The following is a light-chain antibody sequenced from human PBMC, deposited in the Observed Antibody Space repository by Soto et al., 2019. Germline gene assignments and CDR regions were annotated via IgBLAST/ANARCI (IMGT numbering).Light chain of an antibody. V-gene: IGKV1-33*01. Sequence: DIVLTQSPGSVSLSPGESATLYCRTSQSVTSTYVAWYQQKPGKAPKLLIYDASNLQTGVPSRFSGSGSGTDFTFTISSLQSEDIATYFCQQCDDLPLTFGGGTKVDIK. CDR3: QQCDDLPLT. CDR2: DAS. J-gene: IGKJ4*01. CDR1: QSVTSTY.